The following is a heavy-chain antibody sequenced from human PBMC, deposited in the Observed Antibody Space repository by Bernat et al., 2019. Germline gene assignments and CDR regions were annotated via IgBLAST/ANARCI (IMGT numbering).Heavy chain of an antibody. CDR2: VRTKDNGYAK. Sequence: EVQLAESGGGLVQPGGSLKLSCAASGLTFSDSTMQWFRQASGKGLEWVGRVRTKDNGYAKSYAASVKGRLTISREDSKNTAYLQMNSLKTEDTAVYYCTRSGARAEQTFDYWGQGTLVTVSS. J-gene: IGHJ4*02. CDR1: GLTFSDST. D-gene: IGHD3-10*01. CDR3: TRSGARAEQTFDY. V-gene: IGHV3-73*01.